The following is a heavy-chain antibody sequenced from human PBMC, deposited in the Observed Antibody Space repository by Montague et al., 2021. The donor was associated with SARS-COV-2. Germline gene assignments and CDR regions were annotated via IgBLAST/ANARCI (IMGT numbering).Heavy chain of an antibody. J-gene: IGHJ4*02. CDR3: ARHDGRWLRWYPDYFDY. Sequence: SETLSLTCTVSGGSISSSSYYWGWIRQPPGKGLEWIGSIYYSGSTYYNPSLKSRVTISVDTSKNQFSLKLSSVTAADTAVYYCARHDGRWLRWYPDYFDYRGKGTRVTV. CDR2: IYYSGST. V-gene: IGHV4-39*01. D-gene: IGHD5-12*01. CDR1: GGSISSSSYY.